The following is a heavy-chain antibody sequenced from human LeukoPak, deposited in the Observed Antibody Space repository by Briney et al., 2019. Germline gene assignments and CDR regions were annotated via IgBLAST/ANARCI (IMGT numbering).Heavy chain of an antibody. J-gene: IGHJ6*02. CDR1: GYSISSGYY. V-gene: IGHV4-38-2*02. Sequence: PSETLSLTCTVSGYSISSGYYWGWIRQPPGEGLEWIGSIYHSGSTYYNPSLKSRVTISVDTSKNQFSLKLGSVTAADTAVYYCARFRGGFGEFVYGMDVWGQGTTVTVSS. D-gene: IGHD3-10*01. CDR3: ARFRGGFGEFVYGMDV. CDR2: IYHSGST.